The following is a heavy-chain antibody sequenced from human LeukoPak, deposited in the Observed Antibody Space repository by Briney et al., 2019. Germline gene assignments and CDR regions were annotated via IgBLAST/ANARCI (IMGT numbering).Heavy chain of an antibody. CDR2: INWNGGST. Sequence: GGSLRLSCAASGFTFDDYGMSWVRQAPGKGLEWVSGINWNGGSTGCADSVKGRFTISRDNAKNSLYLQMNSLRAEDTALYYCARLKYSSSWYTFDYWGQGTLVTVSS. CDR1: GFTFDDYG. D-gene: IGHD6-13*01. CDR3: ARLKYSSSWYTFDY. J-gene: IGHJ4*02. V-gene: IGHV3-20*04.